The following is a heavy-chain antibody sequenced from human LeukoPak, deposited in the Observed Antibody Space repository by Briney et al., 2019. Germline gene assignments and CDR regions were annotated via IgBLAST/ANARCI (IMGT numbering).Heavy chain of an antibody. CDR2: ISSNGGST. CDR1: GSTFSNAW. J-gene: IGHJ5*02. Sequence: GGSLRLSCAASGSTFSNAWMSWVRQAPGKGLEYVSAISSNGGSTYYADSVKGRFTISRDNSKNTLHLQMSSLRAEDTAVYYCVGVRWFGGSNWFDPWGQGTLVTVSS. CDR3: VGVRWFGGSNWFDP. D-gene: IGHD3-10*01. V-gene: IGHV3-64D*09.